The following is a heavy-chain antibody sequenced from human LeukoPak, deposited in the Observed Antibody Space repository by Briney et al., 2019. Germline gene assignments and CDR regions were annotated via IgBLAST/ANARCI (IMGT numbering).Heavy chain of an antibody. V-gene: IGHV3-74*01. Sequence: GGSLRLSCAASVLTFRNYRMHWVRQAPGKGLVWVSRINTDGSSTTYADSVKGRFTISRGNAKNTLYLQMNSLRAEETAVYYWVRVRYYHMDVWGQGTTVTVSS. CDR2: INTDGSST. CDR3: VRVRYYHMDV. J-gene: IGHJ6*02. CDR1: VLTFRNYR.